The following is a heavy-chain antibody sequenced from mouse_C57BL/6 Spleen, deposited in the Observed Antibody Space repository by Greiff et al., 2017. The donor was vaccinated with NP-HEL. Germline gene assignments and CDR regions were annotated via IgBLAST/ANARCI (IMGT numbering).Heavy chain of an antibody. CDR2: IDPSDSYT. Sequence: VQLQQPGAELVKPGASVKLSCKASGYTFTSYWMQWVKQRPGQGLEWIGEIDPSDSYTNYHQKFKGKATLTVDTSSRTAYMPLSRLTSEDSAVYYCARKGTYYFDYWGQGTTLTVSS. CDR3: ARKGTYYFDY. CDR1: GYTFTSYW. J-gene: IGHJ2*01. V-gene: IGHV1-50*01.